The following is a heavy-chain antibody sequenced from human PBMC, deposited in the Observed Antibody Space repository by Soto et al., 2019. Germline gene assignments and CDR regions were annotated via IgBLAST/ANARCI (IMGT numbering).Heavy chain of an antibody. CDR2: ISYDGSNK. J-gene: IGHJ5*02. D-gene: IGHD6-19*01. CDR1: GFTFSSYG. V-gene: IGHV3-30*18. Sequence: QVQLVESGGGVDQPGRSLRLSCAASGFTFSSYGMHWVRQAPGKGLEWVAVISYDGSNKYYADSVKGRFTISRDNSKNTLYLQMNSLRAEDTAVYYCAKDHRRIAVAAPLGPWGQGTLVTVSS. CDR3: AKDHRRIAVAAPLGP.